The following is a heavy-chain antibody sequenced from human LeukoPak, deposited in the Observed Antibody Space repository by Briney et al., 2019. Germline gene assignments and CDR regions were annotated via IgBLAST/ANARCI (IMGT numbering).Heavy chain of an antibody. V-gene: IGHV1-18*01. Sequence: ASVKVSCKASGYMFNAYGISWVRQAPGQGLEWMGWISSYNGNTNYPQKFQGRVTVTTDTSTTTAYMELTSLTSDDTAMYYCAREVILNAAYSSDDCNSGQFFDHWGQGTLVTVSS. CDR2: ISSYNGNT. CDR1: GYMFNAYG. CDR3: AREVILNAAYSSDDCNSGQFFDH. J-gene: IGHJ4*02. D-gene: IGHD2-21*01.